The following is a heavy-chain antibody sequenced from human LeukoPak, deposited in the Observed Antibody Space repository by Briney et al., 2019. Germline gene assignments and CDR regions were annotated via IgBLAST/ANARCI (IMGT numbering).Heavy chain of an antibody. CDR3: ARGHMTPDL. D-gene: IGHD2-15*01. CDR2: IYYSGST. Sequence: SETLSLTCTVSGGSISSGGYFWTWIRQHPGKGLEYIGYIYYSGSTYYNPSLKSRVTISADTSKSQFSLILSSVTAADTAVYYCARGHMTPDLWGRGTLVTVSS. J-gene: IGHJ2*01. CDR1: GGSISSGGYF. V-gene: IGHV4-31*03.